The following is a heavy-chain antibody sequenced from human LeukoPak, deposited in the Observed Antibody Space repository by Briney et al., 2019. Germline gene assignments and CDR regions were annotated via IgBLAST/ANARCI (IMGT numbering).Heavy chain of an antibody. Sequence: GGSLRLSCAASGFTFSSYAMSWVRQAPGKGLEWVSAINSAGSTYYGDSVRGRFTISRDNSKNVLHLQMNSLRAEDTALYYCAKDQNTVATAPFDYWGQGTLVTVSS. J-gene: IGHJ4*02. CDR2: INSAGST. D-gene: IGHD4-17*01. CDR1: GFTFSSYA. V-gene: IGHV3-23*01. CDR3: AKDQNTVATAPFDY.